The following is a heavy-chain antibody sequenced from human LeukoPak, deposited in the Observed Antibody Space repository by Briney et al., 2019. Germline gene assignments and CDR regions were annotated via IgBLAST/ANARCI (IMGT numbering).Heavy chain of an antibody. V-gene: IGHV3-23*01. CDR2: ASGTGGRT. D-gene: IGHD6-6*01. J-gene: IGHJ5*02. CDR1: GFTFSTYA. CDR3: VKASSSSPRYNWFDA. Sequence: GGSLRLSCAASGFTFSTYAMSWVRQAPGKGLEWVSVASGTGGRTYYADSVKGRFTISRDNSKNTLYLQMNSLRAEDTALYYCVKASSSSPRYNWFDAWGQGTLVTVSS.